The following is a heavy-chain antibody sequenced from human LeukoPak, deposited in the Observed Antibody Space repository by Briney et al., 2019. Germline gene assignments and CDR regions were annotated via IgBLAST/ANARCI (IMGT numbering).Heavy chain of an antibody. CDR2: IWYDGSNK. Sequence: GGSLRLSCAASGFTFSSYGMHWVRQAPGKGLEWVAVIWYDGSNKYYADSVKGRFTISRDNSKNTLYLQMNSLRAEDTAVYYCAGEGRDSSMRFLGPYYYYYGMDVWGQGTTVTVSS. CDR3: AGEGRDSSMRFLGPYYYYYGMDV. J-gene: IGHJ6*02. CDR1: GFTFSSYG. V-gene: IGHV3-33*01. D-gene: IGHD6-19*01.